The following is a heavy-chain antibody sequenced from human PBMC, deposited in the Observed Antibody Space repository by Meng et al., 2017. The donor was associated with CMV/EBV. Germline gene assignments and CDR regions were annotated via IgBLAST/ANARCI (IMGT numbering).Heavy chain of an antibody. CDR1: GFTFSSYA. V-gene: IGHV3-30*04. CDR3: AKAEPDEWELLRGHYYYGMDV. J-gene: IGHJ6*02. D-gene: IGHD1-26*01. CDR2: ISYDGSNK. Sequence: GESLKISCAASGFTFSSYAMHWVRQAPGKGLEWVAVISYDGSNKYYADSVKGRFTISRDNSKNTLYLQMNSLRVEDTAVYYCAKAEPDEWELLRGHYYYGMDVWGQGTTVTVSS.